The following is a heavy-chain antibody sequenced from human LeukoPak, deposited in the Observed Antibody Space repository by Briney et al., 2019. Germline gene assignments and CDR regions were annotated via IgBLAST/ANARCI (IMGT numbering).Heavy chain of an antibody. CDR2: ISAYNGNT. CDR1: GYTFTSYG. D-gene: IGHD3-10*01. V-gene: IGHV1-18*01. J-gene: IGHJ4*02. CDR3: ARDGLYYGSGDPYDY. Sequence: GASVKVSCKASGYTFTSYGISWVRQAPGQGLEWMGWISAYNGNTNYAQKLQGRVTMTTDTSTSTAYMELRSLRSDDTAVYYCARDGLYYGSGDPYDYWGQGTLVTVSS.